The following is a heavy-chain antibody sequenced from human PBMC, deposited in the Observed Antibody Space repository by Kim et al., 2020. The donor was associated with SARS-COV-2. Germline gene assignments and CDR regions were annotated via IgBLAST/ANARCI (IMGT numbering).Heavy chain of an antibody. J-gene: IGHJ4*02. Sequence: GGSLRLSCAASGFIFSTYAMSWVRQAPGKGLEWVSSISGSGGRTYYAESVKGRFTISRDNSKNTLYLQMNSLRAEDTAVYYCAKGGAYYDFSLNSWGQRTLVTVSS. CDR1: GFIFSTYA. CDR3: AKGGAYYDFSLNS. D-gene: IGHD3-3*01. V-gene: IGHV3-23*01. CDR2: ISGSGGRT.